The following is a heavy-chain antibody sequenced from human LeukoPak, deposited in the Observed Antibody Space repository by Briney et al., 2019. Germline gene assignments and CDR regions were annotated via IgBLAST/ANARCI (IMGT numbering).Heavy chain of an antibody. CDR2: IYYSGST. J-gene: IGHJ4*02. CDR3: AREYQLLGFDY. CDR1: GGSVSSGSYY. Sequence: PSETLSLTCTVSGGSVSSGSYYWGWIRQPPGKGLEWIGYIYYSGSTNYNPSLKSRVTISVDTSKNQFSLKLSSVTAADTAVYYCAREYQLLGFDYWGQGTLVTVSS. V-gene: IGHV4-61*01. D-gene: IGHD2-2*01.